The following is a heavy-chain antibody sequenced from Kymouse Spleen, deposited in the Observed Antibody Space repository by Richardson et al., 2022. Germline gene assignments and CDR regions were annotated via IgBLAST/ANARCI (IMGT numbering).Heavy chain of an antibody. D-gene: IGHD1-26*01,IGHD3-10*01,IGHD3-16*02. CDR3: AKEGSGTPFDY. V-gene: IGHV3-9*01. CDR1: GFTFDDYA. CDR2: ISWNSGSI. Sequence: EVQLVESGGGLVQPGRSLRLSCAASGFTFDDYAMHWVRQAPGKGLEWVSGISWNSGSIGYADSVKGRFTISRDNAKNSLYLQMNSLRAEDTALYYCAKEGSGTPFDYWGQGTLVTVSS. J-gene: IGHJ4*02.